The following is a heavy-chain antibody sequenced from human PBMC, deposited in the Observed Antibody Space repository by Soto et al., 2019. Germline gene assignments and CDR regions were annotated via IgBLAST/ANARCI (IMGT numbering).Heavy chain of an antibody. CDR1: GFTFSSYG. CDR3: AIGTYYYDSSGGNWFDP. Sequence: GGSLRLSCAASGFTFSSYGMHWVRQAPGKGLEWVAVIWYDGSNKYYADSVKGRFTISRDNSKNTLYLQMNSLRAEDTAVYYWAIGTYYYDSSGGNWFDPWGQGTLVTVSS. J-gene: IGHJ5*02. V-gene: IGHV3-33*01. D-gene: IGHD3-22*01. CDR2: IWYDGSNK.